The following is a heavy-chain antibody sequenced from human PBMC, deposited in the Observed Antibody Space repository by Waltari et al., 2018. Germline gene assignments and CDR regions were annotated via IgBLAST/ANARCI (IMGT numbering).Heavy chain of an antibody. Sequence: EVQLLESGGGLVQPGGSLRLSCAAAGFPLSAYAMSWFGQAPGKGLEWVSAISGSGGSTYYADSVKGRFTISRDNSKNTLYLQMNSLRAEDTAVYYCANLPGIAARFDYWGQGTLVTVSS. CDR3: ANLPGIAARFDY. CDR1: GFPLSAYA. D-gene: IGHD6-13*01. CDR2: ISGSGGST. J-gene: IGHJ4*02. V-gene: IGHV3-23*01.